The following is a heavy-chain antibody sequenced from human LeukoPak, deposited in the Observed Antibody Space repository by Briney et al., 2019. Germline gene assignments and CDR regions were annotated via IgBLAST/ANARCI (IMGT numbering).Heavy chain of an antibody. Sequence: GGSLRLSCAASGFSFSSYAMHWVREAPGKGLEWVAVISYDGSNKYYADSVKGRLSISRDNSKNTLYLQMNSLRAEDTAVYYCARDRGYCSSTSCYQDYWGQGTLVTVSS. D-gene: IGHD2-2*01. CDR3: ARDRGYCSSTSCYQDY. CDR2: ISYDGSNK. J-gene: IGHJ4*02. V-gene: IGHV3-30-3*01. CDR1: GFSFSSYA.